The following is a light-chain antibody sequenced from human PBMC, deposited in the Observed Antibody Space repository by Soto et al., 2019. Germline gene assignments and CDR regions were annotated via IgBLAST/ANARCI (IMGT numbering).Light chain of an antibody. CDR1: QSLLSNSNNKNY. V-gene: IGKV4-1*01. CDR2: WAS. CDR3: QQYYSTPQT. J-gene: IGKJ1*01. Sequence: DVVMTQSPDSLAVSLGERATINCKSSQSLLSNSNNKNYLAWYRQRPGQTPKLLIYWASARESGVPDRFSGSGSGADFTLTISRLQAEDVAVYYCQQYYSTPQTFGQGTKVDIK.